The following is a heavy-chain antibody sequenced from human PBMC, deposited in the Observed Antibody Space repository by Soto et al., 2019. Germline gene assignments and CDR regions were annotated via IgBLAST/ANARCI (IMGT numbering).Heavy chain of an antibody. D-gene: IGHD3-22*01. Sequence: QVQLQESGPGLVKPSQTLSLTCTVSGGSLSSGGYYWSWIRQHPGKGLEWIGYIYYSGSTYYNPSLKSRVTISVDTSKNQFSLKLSSVTASDTAVYYCARDRLESSGYSMYGMDVWGQGTTVTVSS. V-gene: IGHV4-31*03. CDR3: ARDRLESSGYSMYGMDV. CDR2: IYYSGST. CDR1: GGSLSSGGYY. J-gene: IGHJ6*02.